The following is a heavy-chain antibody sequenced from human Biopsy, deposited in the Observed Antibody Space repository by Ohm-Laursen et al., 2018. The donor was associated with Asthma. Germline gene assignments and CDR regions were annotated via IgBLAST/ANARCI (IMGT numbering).Heavy chain of an antibody. Sequence: ASVKVSCKASGFSFDNYFMHWVRQAPGQGLEWMGIINPSGAGTLYAEKFKGRLIVSRDASTSTAFMELRSLRSDDTAIYFCARARETTNYGDSDFDIWGQGTLITVSS. CDR1: GFSFDNYF. D-gene: IGHD2-8*01. J-gene: IGHJ4*02. CDR3: ARARETTNYGDSDFDI. CDR2: INPSGAGT. V-gene: IGHV1-46*02.